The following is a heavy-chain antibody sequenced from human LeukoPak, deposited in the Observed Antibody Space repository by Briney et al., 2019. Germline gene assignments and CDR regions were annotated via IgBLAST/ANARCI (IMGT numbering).Heavy chain of an antibody. CDR3: ARDSDSVVIILDYYYYYGMDV. Sequence: GASVKVSCKASGYTFTSYGISWVRQAPGQGLEWMGGIIPIFGTANYAQKFQGRVTITADESTSTAYMELSSLRSEDTAVYYCARDSDSVVIILDYYYYYGMDVWGQGTTVTVSS. CDR1: GYTFTSYG. J-gene: IGHJ6*02. V-gene: IGHV1-69*13. CDR2: IIPIFGTA. D-gene: IGHD3-3*01.